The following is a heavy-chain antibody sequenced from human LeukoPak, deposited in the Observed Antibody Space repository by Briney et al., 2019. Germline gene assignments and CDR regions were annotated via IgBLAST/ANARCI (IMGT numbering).Heavy chain of an antibody. J-gene: IGHJ4*02. D-gene: IGHD2-2*01. CDR1: GFTFSSYS. CDR2: ISSSSSYI. Sequence: GGYLRLSCAASGFTFSSYSMNWVRQAPGKGLEWVSSISSSSSYIYYADSVKVRFTISRDNAKNSLYPQMNSLRGEDTAVYYCARDGYADYWGQGTMVTVPS. V-gene: IGHV3-21*01. CDR3: ARDGYADY.